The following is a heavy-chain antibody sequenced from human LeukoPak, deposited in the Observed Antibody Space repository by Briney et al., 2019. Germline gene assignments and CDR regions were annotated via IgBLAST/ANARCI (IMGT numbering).Heavy chain of an antibody. J-gene: IGHJ4*02. Sequence: GGSLRLSCAASGLIVSSSYMSWVRQAPGKGLEWVSVIYSSGSTYYADSVKGRFTISRDSSNNTLHLQMNSLRDEDTAIYYCARGGGAFCGGDCRRTFDYWGQGVLVTVSS. CDR3: ARGGGAFCGGDCRRTFDY. CDR1: GLIVSSSY. D-gene: IGHD2-21*02. V-gene: IGHV3-53*01. CDR2: IYSSGST.